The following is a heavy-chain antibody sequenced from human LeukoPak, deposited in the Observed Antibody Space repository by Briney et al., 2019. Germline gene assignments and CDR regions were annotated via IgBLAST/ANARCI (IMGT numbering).Heavy chain of an antibody. V-gene: IGHV1-69*05. J-gene: IGHJ1*01. CDR1: GGTFSSYA. CDR3: ATPCGGDCYYASRIDFQH. CDR2: IIPIFGTA. D-gene: IGHD2-21*02. Sequence: SVKVSCKASGGTFSSYAISWVRQAPGQGLEWMGGIIPIFGTANYAQKFQGRVTITTDESTSTAYMELSSLRSEDTAVYYCATPCGGDCYYASRIDFQHWGQGTLVTVSS.